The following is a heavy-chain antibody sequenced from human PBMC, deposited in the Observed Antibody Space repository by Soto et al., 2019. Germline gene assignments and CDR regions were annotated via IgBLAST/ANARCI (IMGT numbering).Heavy chain of an antibody. Sequence: QVQLVQSGAEVKKPGASVKVSCKASGYTFTSYDINWVRQATGQGLEWMGWMNPNSGNTGYAQKFQGRVTMTRNTSISTAYMELSSLRSEDTAVYYCARASRGPSYRCWYYYFDYWGQGTLVTVSS. CDR3: ARASRGPSYRCWYYYFDY. J-gene: IGHJ4*02. CDR2: MNPNSGNT. V-gene: IGHV1-8*01. D-gene: IGHD6-13*01. CDR1: GYTFTSYD.